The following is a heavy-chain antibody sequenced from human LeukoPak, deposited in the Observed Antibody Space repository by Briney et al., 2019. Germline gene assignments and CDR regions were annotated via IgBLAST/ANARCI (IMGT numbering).Heavy chain of an antibody. CDR2: INPNSGGT. CDR3: ASTDPAGIQEEAFDI. V-gene: IGHV1-2*02. CDR1: GYTFTGYY. J-gene: IGHJ3*02. D-gene: IGHD5-18*01. Sequence: ASVKVSCKASGYTFTGYYMYWVRQAPGQGLEWMGWINPNSGGTNYAQKFQGRVTMTRDTSISTAYRELSRLRSDDTAVYYCASTDPAGIQEEAFDIWGQGTMVTVSS.